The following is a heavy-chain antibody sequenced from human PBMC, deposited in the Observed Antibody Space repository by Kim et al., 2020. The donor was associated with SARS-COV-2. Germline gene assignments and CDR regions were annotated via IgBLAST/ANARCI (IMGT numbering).Heavy chain of an antibody. D-gene: IGHD3-10*01. J-gene: IGHJ6*02. V-gene: IGHV3-73*01. CDR2: IRSKANSYAT. CDR3: TIPDYGSGSYYVPVAFSYYVIDV. CDR1: GFTFSGSA. Sequence: GGSLRLSCAASGFTFSGSAMHWVRQASGKGLEWVGRIRSKANSYATAYAASVKGRFTISRDDSKNTACLQMNSLKTEDTAVYYCTIPDYGSGSYYVPVAFSYYVIDVSGQGATVSVSS.